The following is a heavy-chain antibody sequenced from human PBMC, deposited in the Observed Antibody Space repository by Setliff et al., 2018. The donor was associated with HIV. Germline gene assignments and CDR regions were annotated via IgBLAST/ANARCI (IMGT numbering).Heavy chain of an antibody. CDR1: GGSISSGSYY. J-gene: IGHJ5*02. D-gene: IGHD3-10*01. Sequence: SETLSLTCTVPGGSISSGSYYWSWIRQPAGKGLEWIGHIYTSGSTNYNPSLKSRVTISVDTPKNQFSLKLSSVTAADTAVYYCARERSALLWKNWFDPWGQGTLVTVSS. V-gene: IGHV4-61*09. CDR2: IYTSGST. CDR3: ARERSALLWKNWFDP.